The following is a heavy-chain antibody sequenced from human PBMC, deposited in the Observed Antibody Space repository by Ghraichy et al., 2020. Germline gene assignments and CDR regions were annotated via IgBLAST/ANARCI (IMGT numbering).Heavy chain of an antibody. CDR3: ARHSRRRFGSPSRYWFDP. J-gene: IGHJ5*02. Sequence: SETLYLTCAVYGGSFSGYYWSWIRQPPGKGLEWIGEINHSGSTNYNPSLKSRVTISVDTSKNQFSLKLSSVTAADTAVYYCARHSRRRFGSPSRYWFDPWGRGTLVTVSS. CDR1: GGSFSGYY. V-gene: IGHV4-34*01. D-gene: IGHD3-10*01. CDR2: INHSGST.